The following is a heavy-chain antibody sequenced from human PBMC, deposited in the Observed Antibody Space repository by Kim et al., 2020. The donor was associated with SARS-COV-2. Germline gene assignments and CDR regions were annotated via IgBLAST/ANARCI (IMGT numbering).Heavy chain of an antibody. J-gene: IGHJ3*02. CDR3: ARARDSSGTDAFDI. V-gene: IGHV3-20*01. Sequence: GGSLRLSCAASGFTFDDYGMSWVRQAPGKGLEWVSGINWNGGSTGYADSVKGRFTISRDNAKNSLYLQMNSLRAEDTALYHCARARDSSGTDAFDIWGQGTMVTVSS. D-gene: IGHD3-22*01. CDR1: GFTFDDYG. CDR2: INWNGGST.